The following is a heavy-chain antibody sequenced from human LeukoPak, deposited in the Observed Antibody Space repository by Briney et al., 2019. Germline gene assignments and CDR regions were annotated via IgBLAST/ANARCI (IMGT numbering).Heavy chain of an antibody. D-gene: IGHD1-26*01. J-gene: IGHJ4*02. CDR2: IKQDGSQK. V-gene: IGHV3-7*01. CDR1: GFTFSNLW. CDR3: ARDRSGSGSYYVTLDY. Sequence: GGSLRLSCAASGFTFSNLWMSWVRQAPGKGLKWVANIKQDGSQKYYVDSVKGRFTISGDNAENSLYLQMNSLRAEDTAVYYCARDRSGSGSYYVTLDYWGQGTLVTVSS.